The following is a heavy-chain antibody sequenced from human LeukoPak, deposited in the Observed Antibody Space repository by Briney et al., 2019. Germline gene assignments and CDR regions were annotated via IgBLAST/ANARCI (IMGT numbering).Heavy chain of an antibody. CDR2: ISAYNGNT. CDR1: GYTFTGYY. J-gene: IGHJ4*02. CDR3: ARERMGATTDY. D-gene: IGHD3-16*01. Sequence: ASVKVSCKASGYTFTGYYMHWVRQAPGQGLEWMGWISAYNGNTNYAQKLQGRVTMTTDTSTSTAYMELRSLRSDDTAVYYCARERMGATTDYWGQGTLVTVSS. V-gene: IGHV1-18*04.